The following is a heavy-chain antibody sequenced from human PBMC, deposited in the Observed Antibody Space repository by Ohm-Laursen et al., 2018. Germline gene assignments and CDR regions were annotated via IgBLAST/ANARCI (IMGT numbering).Heavy chain of an antibody. CDR1: GFTFSNYA. CDR2: ISGSGGGT. CDR3: AKGRGDSSSSLFDY. J-gene: IGHJ4*02. D-gene: IGHD6-6*01. V-gene: IGHV3-23*01. Sequence: SLRLSCTAFGFTFSNYAMTWVRQAPGKRLEWVSAISGSGGGTYYADSVKGRSTISRDNSKNTLYLQMNSLRAEDTAVYYCAKGRGDSSSSLFDYWGQGTLVIVSS.